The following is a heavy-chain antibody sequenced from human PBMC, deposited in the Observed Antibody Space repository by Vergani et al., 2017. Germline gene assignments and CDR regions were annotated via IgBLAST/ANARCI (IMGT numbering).Heavy chain of an antibody. CDR2: INPGNGNT. Sequence: QVQLVQSGAEVKKPGASVKVSCKAPGYTFTNYAMHWVRQAPGQRLEWMGWINPGNGNTKYSQKFQGRVTITRDTSASTAYMELSSLRSDDTAVYYCARGRGITIFGVAALGYWGQGILVTVSS. CDR3: ARGRGITIFGVAALGY. D-gene: IGHD3-3*01. V-gene: IGHV1-3*01. J-gene: IGHJ4*02. CDR1: GYTFTNYA.